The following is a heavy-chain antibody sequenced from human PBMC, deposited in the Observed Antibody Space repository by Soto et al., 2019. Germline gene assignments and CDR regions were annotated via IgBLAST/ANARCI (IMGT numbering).Heavy chain of an antibody. Sequence: TSETLSLTCAVSGGSISSGGYSWSWIRQPPGKGLEWIGYIYHSGSTYYNPSLKSRVTISVDRSKNQFSLKLSSVTAADTAVYYCARSAARRGFDYWGQGTLVTVSS. J-gene: IGHJ4*02. V-gene: IGHV4-30-2*01. CDR2: IYHSGST. CDR3: ARSAARRGFDY. CDR1: GGSISSGGYS. D-gene: IGHD6-6*01.